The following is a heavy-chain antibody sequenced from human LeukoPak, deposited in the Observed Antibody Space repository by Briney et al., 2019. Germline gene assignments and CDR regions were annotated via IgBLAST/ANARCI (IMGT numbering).Heavy chain of an antibody. V-gene: IGHV4-59*01. Sequence: SETLSLTCTVSGGSISSYYCSCIRQPPGKGLEWIGYIYYSGSTNYNPSLKSRVTISVDTSKNQFSLKLSSVTAADTAVYYCARGEDTAMVSAHYFDYWGQGTLVTVSS. J-gene: IGHJ4*02. CDR3: ARGEDTAMVSAHYFDY. D-gene: IGHD5-18*01. CDR1: GGSISSYY. CDR2: IYYSGST.